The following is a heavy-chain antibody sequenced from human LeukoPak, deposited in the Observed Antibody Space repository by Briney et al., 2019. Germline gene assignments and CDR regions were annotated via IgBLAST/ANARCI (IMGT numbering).Heavy chain of an antibody. V-gene: IGHV4-4*02. CDR2: IYHSGST. Sequence: SETVSLTCAVSGGSISSSNWWSWVRQPPGKGLEWIGEIYHSGSTNYNPSLKSRVTISVDKSKNQFSLKLSSVTAADTAVYYCAAGLNDYGDYDLDYWGQGTLVTVSS. CDR3: AAGLNDYGDYDLDY. D-gene: IGHD4-17*01. CDR1: GGSISSSNW. J-gene: IGHJ4*02.